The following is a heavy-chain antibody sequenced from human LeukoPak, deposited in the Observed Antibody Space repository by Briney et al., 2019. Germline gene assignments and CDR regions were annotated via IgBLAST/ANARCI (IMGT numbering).Heavy chain of an antibody. CDR1: GFTFSSYW. D-gene: IGHD3-10*01. J-gene: IGHJ4*02. V-gene: IGHV3-7*01. Sequence: GGSLRLSCAASGFTFSSYWMSWVRQAPGKGLEWVANIKQDGSEKYYVDSVKGRFTISRDNAKNSLYLQMNSLRAEDTAVHYCARRAMVRGVSQFDYWGQGTLVTVSS. CDR3: ARRAMVRGVSQFDY. CDR2: IKQDGSEK.